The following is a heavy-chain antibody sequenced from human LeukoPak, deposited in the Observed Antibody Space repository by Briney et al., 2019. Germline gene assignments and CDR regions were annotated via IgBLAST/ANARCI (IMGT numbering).Heavy chain of an antibody. V-gene: IGHV3-48*02. CDR1: GFAFNTYS. Sequence: GGSLRLSCAASGFAFNTYSMYWVRQAPGKGLEWVSCISSTGSTVYYADSVKGRFTISRDNSQNSLYLQMNSLRDEDTAIYFCVRDHDWGQGTLVTVSS. CDR2: ISSTGSTV. J-gene: IGHJ4*02. CDR3: VRDHD.